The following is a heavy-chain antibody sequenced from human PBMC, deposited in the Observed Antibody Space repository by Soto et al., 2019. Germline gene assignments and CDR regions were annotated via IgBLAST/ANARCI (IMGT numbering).Heavy chain of an antibody. D-gene: IGHD5-18*01. V-gene: IGHV1-2*02. CDR1: GYTFTGYY. Sequence: ASVKVSCKASGYTFTGYYMHWVRQAPGQGLEWMGWINPNSGGTNYAQKFQGRVTMTRDTSISTAYMELSRLRSDDTAVYYCATPNPPPRNKAMVNWPHDSMDAWGQGTTVTVSS. J-gene: IGHJ6*02. CDR2: INPNSGGT. CDR3: ATPNPPPRNKAMVNWPHDSMDA.